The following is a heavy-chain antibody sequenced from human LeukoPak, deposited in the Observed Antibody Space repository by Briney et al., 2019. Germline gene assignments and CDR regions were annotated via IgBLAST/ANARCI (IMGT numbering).Heavy chain of an antibody. CDR2: ISGSGGST. Sequence: AGGSLRLSCAASGFTFSSYAMSWVRQAPGKGLEWVSAISGSGGSTYYADSVTGRFTISRDNSKNTLYLQMNSLRAEDTAVYYCAKGFGELIAFDYWGQGTLVTVSS. CDR1: GFTFSSYA. J-gene: IGHJ4*02. D-gene: IGHD3-10*01. CDR3: AKGFGELIAFDY. V-gene: IGHV3-23*01.